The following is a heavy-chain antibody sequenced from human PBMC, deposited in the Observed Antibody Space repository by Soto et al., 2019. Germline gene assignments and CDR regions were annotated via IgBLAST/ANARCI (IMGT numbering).Heavy chain of an antibody. CDR2: MYYDGNT. J-gene: IGHJ6*04. Sequence: SETLSVTCSVSGASISSSRYYWGWVRQPPGRELEWIGSMYYDGNTNYKPSLKSRVTISVDTSKNQLALSLTTVTAADTALYSCASGNFYYYFALDVWGAGTTVTVSS. V-gene: IGHV4-39*01. D-gene: IGHD4-4*01. CDR1: GASISSSRYY. CDR3: ASGNFYYYFALDV.